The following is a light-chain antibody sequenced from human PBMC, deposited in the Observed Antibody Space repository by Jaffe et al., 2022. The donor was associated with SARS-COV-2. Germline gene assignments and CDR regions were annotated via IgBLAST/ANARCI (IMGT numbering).Light chain of an antibody. CDR3: QVWDSTSDHPWV. J-gene: IGLJ3*02. Sequence: SYVLTQPPSVSVAPGKTARITCGGNNFRSKSVHWYQQKPGQAPVLVIYYDSDRPSGIPERFSGSNSGNTATLTISRVEAGDEADYYCQVWDSTSDHPWVFGGGTKLTVL. CDR1: NFRSKS. CDR2: YDS. V-gene: IGLV3-21*04.